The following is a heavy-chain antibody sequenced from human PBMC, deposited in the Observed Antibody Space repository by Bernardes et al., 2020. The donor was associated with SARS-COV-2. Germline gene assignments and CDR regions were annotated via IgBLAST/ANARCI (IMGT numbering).Heavy chain of an antibody. V-gene: IGHV1-18*04. CDR2: ISAYNGNT. CDR3: ARDAGYSYDQPDYFDY. J-gene: IGHJ4*02. CDR1: GYTFTSYG. D-gene: IGHD5-18*01. Sequence: ASVKVSCMASGYTFTSYGISWVRQAPGQGLEWMGWISAYNGNTNYAQKLQGRVTMTTDTSTSTAYMELRSLRSDDTAVYYCARDAGYSYDQPDYFDYWGQGTLVTVSS.